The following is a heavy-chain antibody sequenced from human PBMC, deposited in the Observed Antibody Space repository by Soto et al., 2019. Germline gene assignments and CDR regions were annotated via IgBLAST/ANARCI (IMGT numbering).Heavy chain of an antibody. CDR2: MNPNSGNT. CDR3: ARFGWMVRGAQTAFDI. CDR1: GYTFTSYD. D-gene: IGHD3-10*01. J-gene: IGHJ3*02. V-gene: IGHV1-8*01. Sequence: QVQLVQSGAEVKKPGASVKVSCKASGYTFTSYDINWVRQATGQGREWMGWMNPNSGNTGYAQKFYGRVTMTRKTSIRTAYMELSSLRSEDTAVYYCARFGWMVRGAQTAFDIWGQGKMVTVSS.